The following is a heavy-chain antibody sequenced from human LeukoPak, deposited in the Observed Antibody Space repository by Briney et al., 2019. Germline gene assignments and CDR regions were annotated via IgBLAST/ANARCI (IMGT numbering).Heavy chain of an antibody. V-gene: IGHV1-2*02. J-gene: IGHJ4*02. D-gene: IGHD3-22*01. CDR1: GYTFTSYG. Sequence: ASVKVSCKASGYTFTSYGISWVRQAPGQGLEWMGWINPNSGGTNYAQKFQGRVTMTRDTSISTAYMELSRLRSDDTAVYYCARVAAGLNYYDSSGYHALDYWGQGTLVTVSS. CDR3: ARVAAGLNYYDSSGYHALDY. CDR2: INPNSGGT.